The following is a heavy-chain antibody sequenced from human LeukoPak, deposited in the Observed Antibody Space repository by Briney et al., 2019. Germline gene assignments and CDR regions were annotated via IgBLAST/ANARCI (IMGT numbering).Heavy chain of an antibody. V-gene: IGHV3-11*04. D-gene: IGHD1-26*01. CDR1: GFTFRDYD. Sequence: RGSLRLSCAASGFTFRDYDMTWIRQAPGKGLEWVSYISSSDTTMYNADSVKGRFTISRDNAKNSLYLQMNSLRAEDTAVYYCARDQGGSYSYWGQGTLVTVSS. J-gene: IGHJ4*02. CDR2: ISSSDTTM. CDR3: ARDQGGSYSY.